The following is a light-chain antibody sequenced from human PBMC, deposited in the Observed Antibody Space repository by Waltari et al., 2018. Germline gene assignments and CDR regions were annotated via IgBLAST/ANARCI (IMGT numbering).Light chain of an antibody. V-gene: IGLV10-54*01. J-gene: IGLJ3*02. Sequence: QAGLTQPPSVSKGLRQSVTLTCTGNSNNVGDQGVVWLQQHQGHPPRLLFYRNNLRPSYVSDRLSVSGSGNTASLTITGLQPEDEADYFCSAWDNSLNAWVFGGGTKLTVL. CDR2: RNN. CDR3: SAWDNSLNAWV. CDR1: SNNVGDQG.